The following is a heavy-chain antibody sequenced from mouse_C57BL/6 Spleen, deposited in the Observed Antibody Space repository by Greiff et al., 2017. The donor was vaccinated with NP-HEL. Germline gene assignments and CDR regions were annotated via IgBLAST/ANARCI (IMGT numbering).Heavy chain of an antibody. Sequence: VQLQQPGAELVMPGASVKLSCKASGYTFTSYWMHWVKQRPGQGLEWIGEIDPSDSYTNYNQKFKGKSTLTVDKSSSTAYMQLSSLTSEDSAVYYCARDGASDGYYDYWGQGTTLTVSS. CDR1: GYTFTSYW. D-gene: IGHD2-3*01. CDR2: IDPSDSYT. J-gene: IGHJ2*01. CDR3: ARDGASDGYYDY. V-gene: IGHV1-69*01.